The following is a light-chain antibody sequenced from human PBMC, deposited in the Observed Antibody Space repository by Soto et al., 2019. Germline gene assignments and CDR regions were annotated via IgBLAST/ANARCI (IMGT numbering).Light chain of an antibody. CDR1: QSVSTS. J-gene: IGKJ5*01. V-gene: IGKV3-15*01. CDR2: GAS. CDR3: QQYYNWPPIT. Sequence: EVVMTQSPATVSVSPGERATLSCRASQSVSTSLAWYQQKPGQAPRLLIYGASTRATGVPARFSGRGSGTEFTLTISSLQSEDFAVYYCQQYYNWPPITFGQGTRLEIK.